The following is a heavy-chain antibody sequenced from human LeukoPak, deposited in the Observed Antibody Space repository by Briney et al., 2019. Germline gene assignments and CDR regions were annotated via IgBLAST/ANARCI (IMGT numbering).Heavy chain of an antibody. CDR1: GFTFSDYY. Sequence: GGSLRLSCAASGFTFSDYYMSWIRQAPGKGLEWVSYISSSGSTIYYADSVKGRFTISRDNAKNSLYLQMNSLRAGDTAVYYCARDRLEMAFDYWGQGTLVTVSS. CDR2: ISSSGSTI. J-gene: IGHJ4*02. CDR3: ARDRLEMAFDY. V-gene: IGHV3-11*01. D-gene: IGHD5-24*01.